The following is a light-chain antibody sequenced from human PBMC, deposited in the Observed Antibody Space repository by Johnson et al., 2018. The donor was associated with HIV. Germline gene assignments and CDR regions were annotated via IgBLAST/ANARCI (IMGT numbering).Light chain of an antibody. CDR2: ENN. V-gene: IGLV1-51*02. J-gene: IGLJ1*01. CDR1: SSNIGNNY. Sequence: QSVLTQPPSVSAAPGQKVTISCSGSSSNIGNNYVSWYRHFPGTAPKLLIYENNKRPSGIPDRFSGSKSGTSATLGITALQTGDEAEYYCGTWDSSLSSYVFGTGTKVTVL. CDR3: GTWDSSLSSYV.